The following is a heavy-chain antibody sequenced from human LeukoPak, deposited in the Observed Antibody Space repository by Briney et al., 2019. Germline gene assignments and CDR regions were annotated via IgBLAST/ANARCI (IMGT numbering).Heavy chain of an antibody. J-gene: IGHJ4*02. CDR2: IIPIFGTA. D-gene: IGHD4-11*01. CDR3: ARDGTVTTKPLDY. V-gene: IGHV1-69*13. Sequence: SVKVSCKASGYTFTSYGISWVRQAPGQGLEWMGGIIPIFGTANYAQKFQGRVTITADESTSTAYMELSSLRSEDTAVYYCARDGTVTTKPLDYWGQGTLVTVSS. CDR1: GYTFTSYG.